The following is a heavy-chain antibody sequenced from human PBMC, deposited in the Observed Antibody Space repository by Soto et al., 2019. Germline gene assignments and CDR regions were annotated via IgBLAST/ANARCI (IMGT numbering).Heavy chain of an antibody. CDR1: GFTFIRYG. CDR2: ISSSTSYV. D-gene: IGHD2-2*01. Sequence: LRLSFAASGFTFIRYGMNWLRQAPGKGLEWVASISSSTSYVYYADSVKGRFSTSRDNAKNILYLEMYALRTEDTAVYYCARDPSEGRVGNWFESWGQGTLVTVSS. J-gene: IGHJ5*01. CDR3: ARDPSEGRVGNWFES. V-gene: IGHV3-21*06.